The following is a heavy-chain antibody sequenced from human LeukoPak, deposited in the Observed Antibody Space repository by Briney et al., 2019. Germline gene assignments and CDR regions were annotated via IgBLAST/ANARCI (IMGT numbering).Heavy chain of an antibody. CDR1: GYTFTSYD. V-gene: IGHV1-8*01. Sequence: ASVKVSCKASGYTFTSYDINWVRQAAGQGLEWMGWMNPNSGNTGYAQKFQGRVTMTRNTSISTAYMELSSLRSEDTAVYYCARGFPTGDRAGVDYWGQGTLVTVSS. D-gene: IGHD7-27*01. CDR2: MNPNSGNT. CDR3: ARGFPTGDRAGVDY. J-gene: IGHJ4*02.